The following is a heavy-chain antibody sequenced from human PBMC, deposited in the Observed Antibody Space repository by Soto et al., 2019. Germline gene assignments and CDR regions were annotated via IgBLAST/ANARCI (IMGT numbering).Heavy chain of an antibody. CDR3: ARGDSTDCSNGVCFFFYNHDMDV. CDR2: INPKSGGT. D-gene: IGHD2-8*01. V-gene: IGHV1-2*04. Sequence: VASVKVSCKASGYSFTDYHIHWVRQAPGQGLEWLGRINPKSGGTSTAQKFQGWVTMTTDTSISTASMELTRLTSDDTAIYYCARGDSTDCSNGVCFFFYNHDMDVWGQGTTVTVSS. CDR1: GYSFTDYH. J-gene: IGHJ6*02.